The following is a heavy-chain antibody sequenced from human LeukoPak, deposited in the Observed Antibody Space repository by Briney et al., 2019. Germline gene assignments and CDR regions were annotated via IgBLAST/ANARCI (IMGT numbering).Heavy chain of an antibody. V-gene: IGHV3-53*05. CDR1: GFAVSSKY. CDR3: ARGSWDY. Sequence: GGSLRLSCAASGFAVSSKYTTWVRQAPGKGMEWVSVIYSDGSTFYADSVKGPFTISRDNAKNTLYLQMSSLRAEDTAVYYCARGSWDYWGQGTLVTVSS. J-gene: IGHJ4*02. CDR2: IYSDGST.